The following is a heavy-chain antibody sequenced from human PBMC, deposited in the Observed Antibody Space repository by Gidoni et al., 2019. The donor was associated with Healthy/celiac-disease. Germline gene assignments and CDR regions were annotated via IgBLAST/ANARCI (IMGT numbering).Heavy chain of an antibody. Sequence: QVQLQESGPGLVKPSETLSLTCTVSGGSISSYYWSWIRQPPGKGLEWIGYIYYSGSTNYNPSLKSRVTISVDTSKNQFSLKLSSVTAADTAVYYCARASTAQRGVATMDYYYGMDVWGQGTTVTVSS. CDR2: IYYSGST. J-gene: IGHJ6*02. CDR1: GGSISSYY. V-gene: IGHV4-59*01. CDR3: ARASTAQRGVATMDYYYGMDV. D-gene: IGHD5-12*01.